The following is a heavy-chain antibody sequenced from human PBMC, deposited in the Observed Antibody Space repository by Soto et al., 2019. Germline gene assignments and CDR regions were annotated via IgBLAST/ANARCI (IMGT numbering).Heavy chain of an antibody. D-gene: IGHD6-13*01. J-gene: IGHJ6*02. CDR1: GFTFSSYG. CDR2: IWYDGSNK. CDR3: ARDKRSSYQYYYGMDV. V-gene: IGHV3-33*01. Sequence: GGSLRLSCAASGFTFSSYGMHWVRQAPGKGLEWVAVIWYDGSNKYYADSVKGRFTISRDNSKNTLYLQMNSLRAEDTAVYYCARDKRSSYQYYYGMDVWGQGTTVTVSS.